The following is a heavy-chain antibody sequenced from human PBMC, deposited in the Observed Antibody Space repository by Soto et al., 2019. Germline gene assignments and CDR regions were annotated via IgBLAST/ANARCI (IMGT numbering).Heavy chain of an antibody. CDR3: ARDPRYSSSWGGGGYFDY. J-gene: IGHJ4*02. Sequence: QVPLVQSGAEVKQPGSSVKVSCKASGGTFSSYAISWVRQAPGQGLEWMGGIIPIFGTANYAQKFQGRVTITADESTSTAYMELSSLRSEDTAVYYCARDPRYSSSWGGGGYFDYWGQGTLVTVSS. CDR1: GGTFSSYA. D-gene: IGHD6-13*01. CDR2: IIPIFGTA. V-gene: IGHV1-69*12.